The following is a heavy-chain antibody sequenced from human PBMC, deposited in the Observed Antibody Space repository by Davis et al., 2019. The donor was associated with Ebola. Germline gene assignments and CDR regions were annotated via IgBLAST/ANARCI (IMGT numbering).Heavy chain of an antibody. CDR3: ARRGSSSFGY. J-gene: IGHJ4*02. Sequence: SQTPSLTRAVYGGSFSGYYWSWIRQPPGKGLEWIGEINHSGSTNYNPSLKSRVTISVDTSKNQFSLKLSSVTAADTAVYYCARRGSSSFGYWGQGTLVTVSS. CDR2: INHSGST. D-gene: IGHD6-6*01. V-gene: IGHV4-34*01. CDR1: GGSFSGYY.